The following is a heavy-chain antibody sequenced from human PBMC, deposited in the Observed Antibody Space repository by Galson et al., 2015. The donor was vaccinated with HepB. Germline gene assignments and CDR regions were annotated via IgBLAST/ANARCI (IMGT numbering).Heavy chain of an antibody. V-gene: IGHV4-39*01. CDR1: GVSISGGQYY. Sequence: ETLSLTCAVSGVSISGGQYYWGWIRQSPTKGLDWIGSIYFGGRTNFSPSFQSRVAMSVDTSKNRLSLTLRSVTAADTAVYYCARPLVLNGRFTPGVGPFHIWGHGTMVTVSA. CDR3: ARPLVLNGRFTPGVGPFHI. D-gene: IGHD2-8*01. J-gene: IGHJ3*02. CDR2: IYFGGRT.